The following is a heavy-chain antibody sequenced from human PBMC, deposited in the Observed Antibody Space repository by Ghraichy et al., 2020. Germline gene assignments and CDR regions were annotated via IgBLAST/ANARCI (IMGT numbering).Heavy chain of an antibody. CDR1: GFTFSGSA. J-gene: IGHJ5*02. Sequence: GSLRLSCAASGFTFSGSAMHWVRQASGKGLEWVGRIRSKANSYATTYAASVKGRFTISRDDSKNTAYLQMNSLKTEDTAMYYCTAAPGYCSSTSCPGTFDPWGQGTLVTVSS. CDR3: TAAPGYCSSTSCPGTFDP. V-gene: IGHV3-73*01. D-gene: IGHD2-2*01. CDR2: IRSKANSYAT.